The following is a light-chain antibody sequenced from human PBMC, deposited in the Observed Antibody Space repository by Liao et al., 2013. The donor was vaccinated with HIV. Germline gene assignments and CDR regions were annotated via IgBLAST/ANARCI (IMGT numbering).Light chain of an antibody. Sequence: SYELTQPSSVSVSPGQTATITCSGDVLAERYARWFQQKPGQAPVLVIYKDTERPSGIPERFSGSNSGNTATLTISGTQAMDEADYYCQAWDSSTHVVFGGGTKLTVL. CDR2: KDT. V-gene: IGLV3-1*01. J-gene: IGLJ2*01. CDR1: VLAERY. CDR3: QAWDSSTHVV.